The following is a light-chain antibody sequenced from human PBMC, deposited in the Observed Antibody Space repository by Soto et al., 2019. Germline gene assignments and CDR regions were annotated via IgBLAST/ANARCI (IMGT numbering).Light chain of an antibody. CDR2: GES. CDR3: QQYGSSWK. J-gene: IGKJ1*01. V-gene: IGKV3-20*01. CDR1: QSVSSSY. Sequence: EIVLTQSPGTLSLSPGERATLSCRASQSVSSSYLAWYQQKPGQAPRLLIYGESSRATGIPDRFSGSGSGTDFTLTISRLEPEDFAVFYCQQYGSSWKFGQGTKVAIK.